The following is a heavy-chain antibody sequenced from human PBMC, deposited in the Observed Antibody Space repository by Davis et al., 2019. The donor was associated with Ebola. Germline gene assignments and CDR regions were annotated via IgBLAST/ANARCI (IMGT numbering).Heavy chain of an antibody. D-gene: IGHD6-6*01. Sequence: GESLKISCAASEFTFSSYWMHWVRQAPGKGLVWVSRIKSDGRTTAYADSVKGRFTISRDNAKNTLYLQMNTLRAEDTAVYYCANRKTPAEYSSSSPFDYWGQGTLVTVSS. CDR3: ANRKTPAEYSSSSPFDY. J-gene: IGHJ4*02. V-gene: IGHV3-74*01. CDR2: IKSDGRTT. CDR1: EFTFSSYW.